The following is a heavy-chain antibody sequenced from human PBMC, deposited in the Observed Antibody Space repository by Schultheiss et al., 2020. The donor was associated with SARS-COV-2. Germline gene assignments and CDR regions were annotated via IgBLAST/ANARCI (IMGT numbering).Heavy chain of an antibody. V-gene: IGHV5-51*01. D-gene: IGHD6-19*01. CDR1: GYSFTSYW. J-gene: IGHJ4*02. Sequence: GESLKISCKGSGYSFTSYWIGWVRQMPGKGLEWMGIIYPGDSDTRYRPSFQGQVTISADKSINTAYLQWSSLKASDTAMYYCARSRRYSSGWYYFDYWGQGTLVTVSS. CDR2: IYPGDSDT. CDR3: ARSRRYSSGWYYFDY.